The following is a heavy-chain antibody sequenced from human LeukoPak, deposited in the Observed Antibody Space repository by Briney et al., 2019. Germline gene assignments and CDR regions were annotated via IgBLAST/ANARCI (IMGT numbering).Heavy chain of an antibody. CDR2: MNPNSGNT. CDR1: GYSFTSHD. J-gene: IGHJ5*02. D-gene: IGHD6-6*01. V-gene: IGHV1-8*03. Sequence: ASVKVSCKASGYSFTSHDINWVRQATGQGLEWMGWMNPNSGNTGYAQKFQGRVTITRNTSITTAYMELSSLRSEDTAVYYRARAIIADRRGSWFDPWGQGTLVTVSS. CDR3: ARAIIADRRGSWFDP.